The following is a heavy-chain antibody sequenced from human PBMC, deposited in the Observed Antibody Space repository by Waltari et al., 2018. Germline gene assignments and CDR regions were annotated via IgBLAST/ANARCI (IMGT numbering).Heavy chain of an antibody. CDR2: TNHSGST. CDR1: GGSFSGYY. V-gene: IGHV4-34*01. J-gene: IGHJ3*02. D-gene: IGHD5-18*01. CDR3: ARVDTAMKAFDI. Sequence: QVQLQQWGAGLLKPSETLSLTCAVYGGSFSGYYWSWIRQPPGKGLEWIGETNHSGSTNYNPSLKSRVTISVDTSKNQFSLKLSSVTAADTAVYYCARVDTAMKAFDIWGQGTMVTVSS.